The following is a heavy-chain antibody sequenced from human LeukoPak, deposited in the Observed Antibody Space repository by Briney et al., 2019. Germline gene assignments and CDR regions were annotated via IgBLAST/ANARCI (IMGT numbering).Heavy chain of an antibody. CDR2: IYTSGST. CDR3: ARDALGYSYGRDYYYYGMDV. V-gene: IGHV4-61*02. D-gene: IGHD5-18*01. CDR1: GGSISSGSYY. Sequence: SQTLSLTCTVSGGSISSGSYYWSWIRQPAGKGLEWIGRIYTSGSTNYNPSLKSRVTISVDTSKNQFSLKLSSVTAADTAVYYCARDALGYSYGRDYYYYGMDVWSQGTTVTVSS. J-gene: IGHJ6*02.